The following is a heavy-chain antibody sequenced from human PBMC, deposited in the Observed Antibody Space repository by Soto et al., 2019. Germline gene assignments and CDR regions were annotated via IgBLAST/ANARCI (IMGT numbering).Heavy chain of an antibody. CDR2: ISTDNGNT. V-gene: IGHV1-18*01. Sequence: QVQLVQSGAEVKKPGASVRVSCQASGYTFSNFGISWVRQAPGQGLEWMGWISTDNGNTEFARKFQGRLTMTTDTHPNSAYMALGSLRSDDTAMYYCARDEVGGAAAGISYYHNGIDVWGQGTTVTVSS. D-gene: IGHD6-13*01. J-gene: IGHJ6*02. CDR1: GYTFSNFG. CDR3: ARDEVGGAAAGISYYHNGIDV.